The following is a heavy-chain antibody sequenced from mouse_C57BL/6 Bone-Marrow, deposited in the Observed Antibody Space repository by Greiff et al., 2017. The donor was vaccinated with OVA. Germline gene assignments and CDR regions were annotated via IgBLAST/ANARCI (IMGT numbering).Heavy chain of an antibody. V-gene: IGHV1-85*01. D-gene: IGHD1-1*01. CDR2: IYPRDGSP. J-gene: IGHJ2*01. CDR1: GYTFTSYD. Sequence: QVQLQQSGPELVKPGASVKLSCKASGYTFTSYDLNWVKQRPGQGLEWIGWIYPRDGSPKYNEKFKGKATLTVDTSSSTAYMELHSLTSEDSAVYFCARCATTNYFDYWGQGTTLTVSS. CDR3: ARCATTNYFDY.